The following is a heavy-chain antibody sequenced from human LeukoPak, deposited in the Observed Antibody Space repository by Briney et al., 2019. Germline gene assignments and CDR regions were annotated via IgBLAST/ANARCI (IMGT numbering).Heavy chain of an antibody. J-gene: IGHJ6*02. CDR3: VRDYTIFGVVTTNSYYYYGMDV. D-gene: IGHD3-3*01. CDR1: GYTFTSYY. V-gene: IGHV1-46*01. CDR2: INPSGGST. Sequence: ASVKVSCKASGYTFTSYYMHWVRQAPGQGLEWMGIINPSGGSTSYAQKFQGRVTMTRDTSTSTVYMELSSLRSEDTAVYYCVRDYTIFGVVTTNSYYYYGMDVWGQGTTVTVSS.